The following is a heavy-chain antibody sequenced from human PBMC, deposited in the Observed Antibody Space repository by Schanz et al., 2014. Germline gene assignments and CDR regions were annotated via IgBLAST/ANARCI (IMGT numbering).Heavy chain of an antibody. CDR2: ISTSNGNT. D-gene: IGHD3-22*01. CDR1: GYTFTDYG. V-gene: IGHV1-18*01. J-gene: IGHJ4*02. Sequence: QVQVVQSGAEVKKPGASVKVSCKASGYTFTDYGVIWVRQAPGQGLEWMGWISTSNGNTNYIQKLQGRVTVTSDTSTSTVYMELSGLRSEDTAVYYCAGAFDSSGYYFDYWGQGTLVTVSS. CDR3: AGAFDSSGYYFDY.